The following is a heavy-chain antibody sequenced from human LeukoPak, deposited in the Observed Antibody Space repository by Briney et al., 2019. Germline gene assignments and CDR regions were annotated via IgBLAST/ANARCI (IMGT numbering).Heavy chain of an antibody. CDR2: INHSGST. CDR1: GGSFSGYY. J-gene: IGHJ4*02. CDR3: ATYAGRDSSSFAQNY. D-gene: IGHD6-6*01. V-gene: IGHV4-34*01. Sequence: KPSETLSLTCAVYGGSFSGYYWSWIRQPPGKGLEWIGEINHSGSTNYNPSLRSRVTISVDTSKNQFSLKLSSVTAADTAVYYCATYAGRDSSSFAQNYWGQGTLVTVSS.